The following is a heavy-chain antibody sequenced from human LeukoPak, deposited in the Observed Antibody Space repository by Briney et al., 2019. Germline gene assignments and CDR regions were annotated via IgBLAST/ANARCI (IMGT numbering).Heavy chain of an antibody. V-gene: IGHV4-4*02. J-gene: IGHJ4*02. CDR3: ARGEDHGSGTVHFEY. Sequence: GSLRLSCAASGFTFSNAWMSWVRQPPGKGLEWIGEIYHGGSTNFNPSLKSRVTMSVDKSKNQFSLNLSSVTAADTAVYYCARGEDHGSGTVHFEYWGQGTLVTVSS. D-gene: IGHD3-10*01. CDR2: IYHGGST. CDR1: GFTFSNAW.